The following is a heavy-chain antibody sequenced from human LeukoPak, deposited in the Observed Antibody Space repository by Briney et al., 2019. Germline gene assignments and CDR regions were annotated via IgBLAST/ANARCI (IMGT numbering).Heavy chain of an antibody. CDR2: INTNTGNP. D-gene: IGHD6-19*01. CDR3: GRANIALTGAFDY. V-gene: IGHV7-4-1*02. Sequence: PVASVKVSCKASGYTFTTYSLNWVRQAPGQGLEWIGWINTNTGNPTYAQGFTGRFVFSLDTSVSTAYLQISSLKVEDTAVYYCGRANIALTGAFDYWGQGALVTVSS. CDR1: GYTFTTYS. J-gene: IGHJ4*02.